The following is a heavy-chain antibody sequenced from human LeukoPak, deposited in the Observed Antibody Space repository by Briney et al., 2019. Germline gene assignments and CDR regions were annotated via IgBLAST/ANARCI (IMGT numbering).Heavy chain of an antibody. V-gene: IGHV1-2*02. CDR2: INPNSGGT. Sequence: ASVKVTRKASGGTFSSYAISWVRQAPGQGLEWMGWINPNSGGTNYAQKFQGRVTMTRDTSISTAYTELSRLRSDDTAVYYCAKLLWFGELTDDYWGQGTLVTVSS. CDR3: AKLLWFGELTDDY. CDR1: GGTFSSYA. J-gene: IGHJ4*02. D-gene: IGHD3-10*01.